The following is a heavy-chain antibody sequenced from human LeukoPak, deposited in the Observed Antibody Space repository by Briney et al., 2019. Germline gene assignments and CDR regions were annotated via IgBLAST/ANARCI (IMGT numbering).Heavy chain of an antibody. CDR1: GGSFSGYY. J-gene: IGHJ4*02. D-gene: IGHD2-2*01. V-gene: IGHV4-34*01. CDR2: INHSGST. CDR3: ARPSSSCSSTSCPLDY. Sequence: SETLSLTCAVYGGSFSGYYWSWIRQPPGKGLEWIGEINHSGSTNYNPSLKSRVTISVDTSKNQFSLKLSSVTAADTAVYYCARPSSSCSSTSCPLDYWGQGTLVTVSS.